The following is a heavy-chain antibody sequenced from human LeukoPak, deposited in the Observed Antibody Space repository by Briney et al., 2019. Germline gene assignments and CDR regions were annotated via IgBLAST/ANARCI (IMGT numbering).Heavy chain of an antibody. CDR1: GGSISSSSYY. D-gene: IGHD2-8*01. CDR3: AREAYCTNGVCYTVFDY. V-gene: IGHV4-39*07. CDR2: IYYSGST. J-gene: IGHJ4*02. Sequence: SETLSLTCTVSGGSISSSSYYWGWIRQPPGKGLEWIGSIYYSGSTYYNPSHKSRVTISVDTSKNQFSLKLSSVTAADTAVYYCAREAYCTNGVCYTVFDYWGQGTLVTVSS.